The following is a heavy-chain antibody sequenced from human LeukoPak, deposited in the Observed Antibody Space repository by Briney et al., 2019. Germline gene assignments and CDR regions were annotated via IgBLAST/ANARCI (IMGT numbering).Heavy chain of an antibody. CDR3: ARASPPRIAVAGMIDY. CDR1: GGSISSGGYY. V-gene: IGHV4-30-2*01. J-gene: IGHJ4*02. Sequence: PSETLSLTFTVSGGSISSGGYYWSWIRQPPGKGLEWIGYIYHSGSTYYNPSLKSRVTISVDRSKNQFSLKLSSVTAADTAVYYCARASPPRIAVAGMIDYWGQGTLVTVSS. D-gene: IGHD6-19*01. CDR2: IYHSGST.